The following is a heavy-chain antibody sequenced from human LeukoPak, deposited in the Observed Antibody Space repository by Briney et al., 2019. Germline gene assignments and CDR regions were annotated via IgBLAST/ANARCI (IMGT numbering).Heavy chain of an antibody. Sequence: GGSLRLSCAASGFTFSTYGMHWVRQAPDKGLEWVASIWYDGNNKYYADSVKGRFTISRDNAKNSLYLQMNSLRAEDTAVYYCARDSTVTTFDYYMDVWGKGTTVTVSS. CDR1: GFTFSTYG. D-gene: IGHD4-17*01. V-gene: IGHV3-33*01. CDR3: ARDSTVTTFDYYMDV. CDR2: IWYDGNNK. J-gene: IGHJ6*03.